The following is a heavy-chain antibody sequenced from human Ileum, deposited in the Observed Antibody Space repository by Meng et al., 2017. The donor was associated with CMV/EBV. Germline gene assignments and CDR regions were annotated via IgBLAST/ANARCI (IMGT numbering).Heavy chain of an antibody. CDR3: TTDLDYCDTLTGYQDWFDP. CDR1: GFTFSNAW. J-gene: IGHJ5*02. Sequence: GESLKISCAASGFTFSNAWMSWVRQAPGKGLEWVGRIKSKTDGGTTDYAAPVKGRFTISRDDSKNTLYLQMNSLKTEDTAVYYCTTDLDYCDTLTGYQDWFDPWGQGTMVTVSS. D-gene: IGHD3-9*01. V-gene: IGHV3-15*01. CDR2: IKSKTDGGTT.